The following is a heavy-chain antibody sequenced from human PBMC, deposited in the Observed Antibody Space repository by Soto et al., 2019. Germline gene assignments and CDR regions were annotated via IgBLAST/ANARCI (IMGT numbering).Heavy chain of an antibody. D-gene: IGHD3-9*01. CDR3: ARGYQRYFDRLRYYYYYGMDV. CDR2: MNHNSGKT. CDR1: GYTFPSYD. J-gene: IGHJ6*02. Sequence: ASVKVSCKASGYTFPSYDINWVRQATGKGVEWMGRMNHNSGKTSHAQKTQGRITMTRNTSISTDYMKLSSLRYEDTAVYYCARGYQRYFDRLRYYYYYGMDVWGQGTTVTVSS. V-gene: IGHV1-8*01.